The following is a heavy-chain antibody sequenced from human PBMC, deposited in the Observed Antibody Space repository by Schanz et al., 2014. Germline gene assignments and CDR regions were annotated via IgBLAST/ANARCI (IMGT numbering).Heavy chain of an antibody. CDR3: ARDRGYCSGGSCLTFDY. CDR1: EFTFSSYK. D-gene: IGHD2-15*01. Sequence: QVQLVESGGGVVQPGRSLRLSCEASEFTFSSYKMNWVRQAPGKGLEWVAVIWYDENNKYYADSVKGRFTMSRDNSKNTLYLQMNTLRAEDTAVYYCARDRGYCSGGSCLTFDYWGQGTLVTVSS. CDR2: IWYDENNK. V-gene: IGHV3-33*08. J-gene: IGHJ4*02.